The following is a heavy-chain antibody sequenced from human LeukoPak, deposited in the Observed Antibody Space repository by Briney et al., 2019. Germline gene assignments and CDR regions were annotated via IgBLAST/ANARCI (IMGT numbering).Heavy chain of an antibody. CDR1: GGSISSGDYY. D-gene: IGHD3-3*01. J-gene: IGHJ5*02. Sequence: SETLSLTCTVSGGSISSGDYYWSWIRQPPGKGLEWIGYLYYSGSTYYNPSLKSRVTISVDTSKNQFSLKLSSVTAADTAVYYCARKLRFLEWLPYARWFDPWGQGTLVTVSS. CDR3: ARKLRFLEWLPYARWFDP. V-gene: IGHV4-30-4*08. CDR2: LYYSGST.